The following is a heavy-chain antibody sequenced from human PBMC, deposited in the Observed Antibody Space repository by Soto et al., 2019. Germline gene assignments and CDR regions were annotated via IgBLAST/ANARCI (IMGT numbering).Heavy chain of an antibody. J-gene: IGHJ5*02. CDR2: INHSGTT. Sequence: QVQLQQWGARLLKPSETLSLTCAVYGGSFSGYYWSWIRQPPGKGLEWIGEINHSGTTNYNPSLKSRVTISVDTSMNQFSLKLSSVTAADTAVYYCARARSSTSSYWFDPWGQGTLVTVSS. D-gene: IGHD2-2*01. CDR3: ARARSSTSSYWFDP. V-gene: IGHV4-34*01. CDR1: GGSFSGYY.